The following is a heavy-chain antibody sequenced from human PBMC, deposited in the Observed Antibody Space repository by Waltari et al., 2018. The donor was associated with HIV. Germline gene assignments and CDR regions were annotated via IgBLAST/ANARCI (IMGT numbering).Heavy chain of an antibody. V-gene: IGHV3-7*01. CDR2: IKQDGSEK. CDR3: ARRRGSYCLDY. D-gene: IGHD1-26*01. Sequence: EGQLVESGGGLVQPGGSLRLACAASGFAFSRYWRSWVSKAPGKGLEWVANIKQDGSEKYYVDSVKGRFTISRDNAKNSLYLQMNSLRAEDTAVYFCARRRGSYCLDYWGQGTLVTVSS. CDR1: GFAFSRYW. J-gene: IGHJ4*02.